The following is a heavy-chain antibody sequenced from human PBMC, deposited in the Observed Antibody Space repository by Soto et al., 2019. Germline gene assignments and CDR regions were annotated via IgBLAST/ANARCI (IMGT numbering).Heavy chain of an antibody. CDR2: INLYNGDT. Sequence: QVQLVQSGVEVKKPGASVKVSCKASGYTFTSYGISWVRQAPGQGLEWMGWINLYNGDTNYVQSLQGRVTMTTDTSTSTAYMELRSLRYDDTAVYYCARDCGSSWYDVWGQGTLVIVSS. V-gene: IGHV1-18*01. CDR3: ARDCGSSWYDV. D-gene: IGHD6-13*01. CDR1: GYTFTSYG. J-gene: IGHJ4*02.